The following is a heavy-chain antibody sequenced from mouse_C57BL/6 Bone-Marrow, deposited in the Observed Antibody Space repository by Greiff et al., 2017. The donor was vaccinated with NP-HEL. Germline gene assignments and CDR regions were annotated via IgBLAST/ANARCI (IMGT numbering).Heavy chain of an antibody. CDR2: IDPENGDT. CDR3: TIPPQFFTTVVAGGRVYVDY. CDR1: GFNIKDDY. J-gene: IGHJ2*01. V-gene: IGHV14-4*01. Sequence: EVQLQQSGAELVRPGASVKLSCTASGFNIKDDYMHWVKQRPEQGLEWIGWIDPENGDTEYASKFQGKATITADTSSNTAYLQLSSLTSEDTAVYYCTIPPQFFTTVVAGGRVYVDYWGQGTTPTVSS. D-gene: IGHD1-1*01.